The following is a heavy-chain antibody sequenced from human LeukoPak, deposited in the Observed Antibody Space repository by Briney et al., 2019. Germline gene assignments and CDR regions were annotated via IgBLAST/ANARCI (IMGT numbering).Heavy chain of an antibody. V-gene: IGHV1-2*02. CDR2: INPNSGGT. J-gene: IGHJ5*02. D-gene: IGHD3-22*01. Sequence: ASVKVSCKASGYTFTRYYMHWVRQAPGQGLEWMGWINPNSGGTNYAQKFQGRVTMTRDTSISTAYMELSRLRSDDTAVYYCARETDYYDSSGYYRTYNWFDPWGQGTLVTVSS. CDR1: GYTFTRYY. CDR3: ARETDYYDSSGYYRTYNWFDP.